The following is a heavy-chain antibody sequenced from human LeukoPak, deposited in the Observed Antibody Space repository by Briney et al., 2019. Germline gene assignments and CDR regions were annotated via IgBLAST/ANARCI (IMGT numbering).Heavy chain of an antibody. CDR1: GFTVSSNY. Sequence: GGSLRLSCAASGFTVSSNYMSWVRQAPGKGLEWVSVIYSGGSTYYADSVKGRFTISRDNSKNTLYLQMNSLRAEDTAVYYCARVDCSSTSCYAYNWFDPWGQGTLVTVSS. D-gene: IGHD2-2*01. V-gene: IGHV3-66*01. CDR2: IYSGGST. CDR3: ARVDCSSTSCYAYNWFDP. J-gene: IGHJ5*02.